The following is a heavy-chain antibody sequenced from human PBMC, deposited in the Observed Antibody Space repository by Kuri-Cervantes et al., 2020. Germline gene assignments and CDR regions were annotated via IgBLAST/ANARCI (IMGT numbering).Heavy chain of an antibody. D-gene: IGHD5-24*01. CDR3: AREGEEMTTIGCFGY. Sequence: SVKVSCKASGDTFSSYTISWVRQAPGQGLEWMGSIIPIHGIANYAQKFQGRVTITADKSTSTAYMELSSLRSEDTAVYYCAREGEEMTTIGCFGYWGQGTLVTVSS. J-gene: IGHJ4*02. V-gene: IGHV1-69*04. CDR1: GDTFSSYT. CDR2: IIPIHGIA.